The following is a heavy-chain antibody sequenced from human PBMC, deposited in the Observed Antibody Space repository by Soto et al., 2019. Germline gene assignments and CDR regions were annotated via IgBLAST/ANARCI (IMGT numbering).Heavy chain of an antibody. CDR2: ISDTGDDT. CDR3: ASYVREPTFYFDS. D-gene: IGHD3-10*02. J-gene: IGHJ4*02. CDR1: GFSFRTYA. V-gene: IGHV3-23*01. Sequence: EVQLLESGGGLVQPGGSLRLSCAASGFSFRTYAMSWVRQAPGQGLEWVSVISDTGDDTYYADSVKGRFTISRDSSRNTLYLRMNSLRAEDTAVYYCASYVREPTFYFDSWGQGTLVTVAS.